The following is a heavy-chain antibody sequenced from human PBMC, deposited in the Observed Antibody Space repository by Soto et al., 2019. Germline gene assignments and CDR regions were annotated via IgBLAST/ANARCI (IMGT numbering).Heavy chain of an antibody. CDR3: ARVLYDSSGYSFDY. J-gene: IGHJ4*02. D-gene: IGHD3-22*01. Sequence: GGSLRLSCAASGFTFSSYGMHWVRQAPGKGLEWVAVIWYDGSNKYCADSVKGRFTISRDNSKNTLYLQMNSLRAEDTAVYYCARVLYDSSGYSFDYWGQGTLVTVSS. V-gene: IGHV3-33*01. CDR2: IWYDGSNK. CDR1: GFTFSSYG.